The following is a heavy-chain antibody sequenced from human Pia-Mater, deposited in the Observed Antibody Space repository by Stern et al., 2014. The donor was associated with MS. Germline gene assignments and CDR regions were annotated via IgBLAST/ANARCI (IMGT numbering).Heavy chain of an antibody. Sequence: QVTLRESGPTVVKPTETLTLTCTLSGFSVTSIGVGVGWIRLPPGKALEWLSLIYWDDDKRYSPSLKSRLTITKDTAKNQVVLTMTNMGPGDTGTYFCAHSPITGGGLRFDYWGQGTQVTVSS. J-gene: IGHJ4*02. D-gene: IGHD1-20*01. V-gene: IGHV2-5*02. CDR1: GFSVTSIGVG. CDR3: AHSPITGGGLRFDY. CDR2: IYWDDDK.